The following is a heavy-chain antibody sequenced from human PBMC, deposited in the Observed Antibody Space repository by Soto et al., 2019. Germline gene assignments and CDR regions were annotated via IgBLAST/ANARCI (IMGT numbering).Heavy chain of an antibody. CDR3: ARQIYDSDTGPNFQYYFDS. D-gene: IGHD3-22*01. V-gene: IGHV5-10-1*01. CDR2: IDPSDSQT. Sequence: GESLKISCKGSGYSFAGYWITWVRQKPGKGLEWMGRIDPSDSQTYYSPSFRGHVTISVTKSITTVFLRWSSPRASDTAMYYCARQIYDSDTGPNFQYYFDSWGQGTPVTVSS. CDR1: GYSFAGYW. J-gene: IGHJ4*02.